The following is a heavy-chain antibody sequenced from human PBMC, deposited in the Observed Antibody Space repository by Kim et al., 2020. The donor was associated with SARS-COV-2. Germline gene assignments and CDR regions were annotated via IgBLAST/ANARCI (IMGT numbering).Heavy chain of an antibody. J-gene: IGHJ6*02. V-gene: IGHV7-4-1*02. CDR2: INTKTGNP. Sequence: ASVKVSCKASGYTFTSYAMNWVRQAPGQGLEWMGWINTKTGNPTYAQGFTGQFFFSLDTSTSTAYLQISSLKADDTAVYYCSRGATMVQGVILHYYYGMDVWGQGTTVTVSS. CDR3: SRGATMVQGVILHYYYGMDV. CDR1: GYTFTSYA. D-gene: IGHD3-10*01.